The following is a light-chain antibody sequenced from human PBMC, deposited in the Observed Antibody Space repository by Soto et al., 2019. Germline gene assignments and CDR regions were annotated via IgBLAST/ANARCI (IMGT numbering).Light chain of an antibody. V-gene: IGLV1-44*01. CDR3: AAWDDILNGWV. CDR2: SND. J-gene: IGLJ3*02. CDR1: DSNIGSNG. Sequence: QTVVTQPPSASGTPSQRVTISCSGSDSNIGSNGVNWYQHLPGMAPKLLTHSNDHRPSGVADRFSGSKSGTSASLAISGLQSEDEADYYCAAWDDILNGWVFGGGTKLTVL.